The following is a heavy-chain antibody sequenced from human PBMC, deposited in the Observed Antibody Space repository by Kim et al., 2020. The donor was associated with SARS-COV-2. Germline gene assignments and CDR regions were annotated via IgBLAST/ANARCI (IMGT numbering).Heavy chain of an antibody. CDR2: IYTSGST. CDR3: ARDMDYSNNYYYGMDV. D-gene: IGHD4-4*01. V-gene: IGHV4-4*07. J-gene: IGHJ6*02. Sequence: SETLSLTCTVSGGSISSYYWSWIRQPAGKGLEWIGRIYTSGSTNYNPSLKSRVTMSVDTSKNQFSLKLSSVTAADTAVYYCARDMDYSNNYYYGMDVWGQGTTVTVSS. CDR1: GGSISSYY.